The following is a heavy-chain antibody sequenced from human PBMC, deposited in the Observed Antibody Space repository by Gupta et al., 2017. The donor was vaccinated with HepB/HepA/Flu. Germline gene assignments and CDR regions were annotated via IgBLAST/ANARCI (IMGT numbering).Heavy chain of an antibody. Sequence: TFSSYSMNWVRQAPGKGLEWVSSISSSSSYIYYADSVKGRFTISRDNAKNSLYLQMNSLRAEDTAVYYCARDSPESSGPPHFDYWGQGTLVTVSS. CDR1: TFSSYS. J-gene: IGHJ4*02. CDR3: ARDSPESSGPPHFDY. V-gene: IGHV3-21*01. CDR2: ISSSSSYI. D-gene: IGHD6-19*01.